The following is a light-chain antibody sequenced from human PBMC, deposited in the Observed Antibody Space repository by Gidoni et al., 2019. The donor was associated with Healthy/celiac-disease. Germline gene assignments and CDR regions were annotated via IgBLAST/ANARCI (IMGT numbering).Light chain of an antibody. CDR1: QSISSY. V-gene: IGKV1-39*01. CDR2: AAS. Sequence: DTRINQSPSSLSASVRDRVTITCRASQSISSYLNWYQQKPGKAPKLLIYAASSLQSGVPSRFSGSGSGTDFTLTISSLQPEDFATYYCQQSYSTPRTFGQGTKVEIK. CDR3: QQSYSTPRT. J-gene: IGKJ1*01.